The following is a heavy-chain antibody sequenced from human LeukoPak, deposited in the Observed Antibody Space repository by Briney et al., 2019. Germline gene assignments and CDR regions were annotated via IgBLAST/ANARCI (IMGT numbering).Heavy chain of an antibody. CDR2: IWYDGINN. D-gene: IGHD3-16*01. V-gene: IGHV3-33*01. Sequence: GGSLRLSCVVSGFTFSNYGMHWVRQAPGKGLEWVAVIWYDGINNYYADSVKGRFSISRDNSKNTLYLQMNSLRVEDTAVYYCARDAAHSYAYDSNFDYWGQGTLVTVSS. CDR1: GFTFSNYG. J-gene: IGHJ4*02. CDR3: ARDAAHSYAYDSNFDY.